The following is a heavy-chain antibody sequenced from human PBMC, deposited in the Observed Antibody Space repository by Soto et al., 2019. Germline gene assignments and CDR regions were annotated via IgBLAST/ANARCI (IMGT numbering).Heavy chain of an antibody. J-gene: IGHJ4*02. Sequence: GGSLRLSCAASGFTFSSYAMHWVRQAPGKGLEWVAVISYDGSNKYYADSVKGRFTISRDNAKNSLYLQMNSLRAEDTAVYYCARARDGIVGATDYWGQGTLVTVSS. CDR1: GFTFSSYA. CDR2: ISYDGSNK. V-gene: IGHV3-30*04. CDR3: ARARDGIVGATDY. D-gene: IGHD1-26*01.